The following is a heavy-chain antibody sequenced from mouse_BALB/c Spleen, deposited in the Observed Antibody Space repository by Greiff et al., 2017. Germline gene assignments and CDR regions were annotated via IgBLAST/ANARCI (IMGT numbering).Heavy chain of an antibody. V-gene: IGHV2-2*02. D-gene: IGHD4-1*01. J-gene: IGHJ2*01. Sequence: QVHVKQSGPGLVQPSQSLSITCTVSGFSLTSYGVHWVRQSPGKGLEWLGVIWSGGSTDYNAAFISRLSISKDNSKSQVFFKMNSLQANDTAIYYCARKGTGTGYFDYWGQGTTLTVSS. CDR2: IWSGGST. CDR1: GFSLTSYG. CDR3: ARKGTGTGYFDY.